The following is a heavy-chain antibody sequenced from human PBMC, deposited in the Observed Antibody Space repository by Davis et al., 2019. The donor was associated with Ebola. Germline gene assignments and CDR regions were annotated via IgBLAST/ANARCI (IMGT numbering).Heavy chain of an antibody. D-gene: IGHD5-12*01. CDR2: TYYNSKWYN. Sequence: HSQTLSLTCAISGNSVSTNSAACNWIRQSPSRGLEWLGRTYYNSKWYNDYAISVKSRITINPDTSKNQFSLQLTSVTPEDTAVYYCAKGWLRAGGFASWGQGTLVTVSS. J-gene: IGHJ4*02. V-gene: IGHV6-1*01. CDR1: GNSVSTNSAA. CDR3: AKGWLRAGGFAS.